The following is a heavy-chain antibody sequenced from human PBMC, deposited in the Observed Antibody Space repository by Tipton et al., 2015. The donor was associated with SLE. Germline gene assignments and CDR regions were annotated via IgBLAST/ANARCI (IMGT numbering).Heavy chain of an antibody. CDR3: ARDPKVRGVSERY. V-gene: IGHV4-4*02. Sequence: TLSLTCAVSGGSISSTDWWSWVRQPPGKGLEWIGYIYYSGSTNYNPSLKSRVTISVDTSKNQFSLKLSSVTAADTAVYYCARDPKVRGVSERYWGQGTLVTVSS. CDR2: IYYSGST. D-gene: IGHD3-10*01. J-gene: IGHJ4*02. CDR1: GGSISSTDW.